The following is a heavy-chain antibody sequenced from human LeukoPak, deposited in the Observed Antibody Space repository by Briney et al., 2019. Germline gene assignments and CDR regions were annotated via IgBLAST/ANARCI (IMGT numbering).Heavy chain of an antibody. D-gene: IGHD3-9*01. CDR3: ARNYDILTGYYSPFDY. CDR2: IIPILGIA. CDR1: GGTFSCYA. J-gene: IGHJ4*02. V-gene: IGHV1-69*04. Sequence: SVKVSCKASGGTFSCYAISWVRQAPGQGLEWMGRIIPILGIANYAQKFQGRVTITADKSTSTAYMELSSLRSEDTAVYYCARNYDILTGYYSPFDYWGQGTLVTVSS.